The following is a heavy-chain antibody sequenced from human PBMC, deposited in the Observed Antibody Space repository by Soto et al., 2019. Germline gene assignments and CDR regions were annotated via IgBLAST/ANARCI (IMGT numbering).Heavy chain of an antibody. CDR1: GFTFSSYA. V-gene: IGHV3-30-3*01. CDR3: ARDLLERQIPDFWSGYTSDLDY. J-gene: IGHJ4*02. D-gene: IGHD3-3*01. CDR2: ISYDGSNK. Sequence: QVQLVESGGGVVQPGGSLRLSCAASGFTFSSYAMHWVRQAPGKGLEWVAVISYDGSNKYYADSVKGRFTISRDNSKNTLYLEMNSLRAEDTAVYYCARDLLERQIPDFWSGYTSDLDYWGQGTLVTVSS.